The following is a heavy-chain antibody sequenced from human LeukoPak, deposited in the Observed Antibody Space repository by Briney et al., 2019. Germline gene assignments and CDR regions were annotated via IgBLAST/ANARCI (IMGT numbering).Heavy chain of an antibody. V-gene: IGHV3-21*01. CDR1: GFTFSSYS. J-gene: IGHJ4*02. Sequence: GGSLRLSCAASGFTFSSYSMNWVRQAPGKGLEWVSSISSSSSCIYYADSVKARFTISRDNAKNSLYLQMNSLRAEDTAVYYCARDPDYYGSIRWGQGTLVTVSS. D-gene: IGHD3-10*01. CDR2: ISSSSSCI. CDR3: ARDPDYYGSIR.